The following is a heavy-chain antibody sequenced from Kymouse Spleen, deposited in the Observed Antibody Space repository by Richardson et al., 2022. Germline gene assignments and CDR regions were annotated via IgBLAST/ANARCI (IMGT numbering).Heavy chain of an antibody. CDR3: ARHEHSSGWYGYYYYGMDV. CDR2: IYPGDSDT. Sequence: EVQLVQSGAEVKKPGESLKISCKGSGYSFTSYWIGWVRQMPGKGLEWMGIIYPGDSDTRYSPSFQGQVTISADKSISTAYLQWSSLKASDTAMYYCARHEHSSGWYGYYYYGMDVWGQGTTVTVSS. V-gene: IGHV5-51*01. J-gene: IGHJ6*02. CDR1: GYSFTSYW. D-gene: IGHD6-19*01.